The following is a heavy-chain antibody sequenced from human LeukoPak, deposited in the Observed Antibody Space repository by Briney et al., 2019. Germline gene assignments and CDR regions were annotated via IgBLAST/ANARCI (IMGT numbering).Heavy chain of an antibody. CDR1: GFTLSSNY. D-gene: IGHD2-15*01. V-gene: IGHV3-66*01. CDR2: IYSGGST. CDR3: SLLSVAVYGMDV. J-gene: IGHJ6*02. Sequence: GSLRLSCAAPGFTLSSNYMNWVRQAPGKGLEWVSVIYSGGSTYYADSVKGRFTISRDNSKNTLYLQMNSLRAEDTAVYYCSLLSVAVYGMDVWGQGTTVTVSS.